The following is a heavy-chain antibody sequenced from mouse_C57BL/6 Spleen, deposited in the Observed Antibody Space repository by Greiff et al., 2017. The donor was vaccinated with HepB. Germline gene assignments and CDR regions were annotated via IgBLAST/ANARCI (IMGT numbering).Heavy chain of an antibody. Sequence: DVHLVESGGGLVKPGGSLKLSCAASGFTFSSYAMSWVRQTPEKRLEWVATISDGGSYTYYPDNVKGRFTISRDNAKNNLYLQMSHLKSEDRAMYYCARKNYYLLAMDYWGQGTSVTVSS. CDR2: ISDGGSYT. CDR3: ARKNYYLLAMDY. V-gene: IGHV5-4*01. D-gene: IGHD1-1*01. J-gene: IGHJ4*01. CDR1: GFTFSSYA.